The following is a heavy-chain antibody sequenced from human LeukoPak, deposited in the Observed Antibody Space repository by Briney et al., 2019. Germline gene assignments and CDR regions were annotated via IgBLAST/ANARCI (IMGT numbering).Heavy chain of an antibody. CDR2: ISYDGSNK. D-gene: IGHD2-15*01. CDR1: GFTFSSYG. J-gene: IGHJ4*02. V-gene: IGHV3-30*18. Sequence: QPGRSLRLSCAASGFTFSSYGMHWVRQAPGKGLEWVAVISYDGSNKYYADSVKGRFTISRDNSKNTLYLQMNSLRAEDTAVYYCAKDEVGSPFTGFDYWGQGTLVTVSS. CDR3: AKDEVGSPFTGFDY.